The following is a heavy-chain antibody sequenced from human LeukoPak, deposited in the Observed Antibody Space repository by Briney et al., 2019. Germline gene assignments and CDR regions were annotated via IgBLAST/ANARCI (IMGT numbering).Heavy chain of an antibody. CDR2: IYTSGST. CDR1: GGSISSGSYY. CDR3: AREIYLSSSSEANWFDP. V-gene: IGHV4-61*02. J-gene: IGHJ5*02. D-gene: IGHD6-6*01. Sequence: SETLSLTCPVSGGSISSGSYYWRWIRQPAGKGLEWIGRIYTSGSTNYNPSLKSRVTISVDTSKNQFSLTLSSVPAADPAVYYCAREIYLSSSSEANWFDPWGQGTLVTVSS.